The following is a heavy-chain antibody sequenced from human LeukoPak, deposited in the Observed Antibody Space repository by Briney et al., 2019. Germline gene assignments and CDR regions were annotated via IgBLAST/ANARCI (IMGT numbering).Heavy chain of an antibody. J-gene: IGHJ4*02. CDR3: ARSGYSYGYAHFDY. D-gene: IGHD5-18*01. CDR2: ISAYNGNT. CDR1: GYTFTSYG. V-gene: IGHV1-18*01. Sequence: GASVKVSCKXSGYTFTSYGISWVRQAPGQGLEWMGWISAYNGNTNYAQKLQGRVTMTTDTSTSTAYMELRSLRSDGTAVYYCARSGYSYGYAHFDYWGQGTLVTVSS.